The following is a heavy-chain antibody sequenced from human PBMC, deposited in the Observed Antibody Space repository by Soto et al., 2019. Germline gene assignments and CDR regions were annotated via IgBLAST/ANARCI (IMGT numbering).Heavy chain of an antibody. D-gene: IGHD1-7*01. CDR2: ISGSGGST. CDR3: ANEYNWNYYFDY. J-gene: IGHJ4*02. CDR1: GFTFSSYA. V-gene: IGHV3-23*01. Sequence: GGSLRLSCAASGFTFSSYAMSWVRQAPGKGLEWVSAISGSGGSTYYADSVKGRFTISRDNSKNTLYLQMNSQRAEDTAVYYCANEYNWNYYFDYWGQGTLVTVSS.